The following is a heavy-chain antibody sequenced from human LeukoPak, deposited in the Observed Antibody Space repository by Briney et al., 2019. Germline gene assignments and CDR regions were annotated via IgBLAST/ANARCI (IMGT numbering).Heavy chain of an antibody. CDR3: AKEGRGGFDI. Sequence: PGGSLRLSCAASGFTFSDYYMSWVRQAPGKGLEWVSVISASGGRTSYADSVKGRFTISRDNAKNSLYLQMNSLRAEDTAVYYCAKEGRGGFDIWGQGTMVTVSS. D-gene: IGHD3-16*01. CDR2: ISASGGRT. CDR1: GFTFSDYY. J-gene: IGHJ3*02. V-gene: IGHV3-11*04.